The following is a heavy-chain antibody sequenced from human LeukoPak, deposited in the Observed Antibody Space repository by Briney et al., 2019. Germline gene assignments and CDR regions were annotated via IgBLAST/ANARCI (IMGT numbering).Heavy chain of an antibody. J-gene: IGHJ3*02. CDR1: GFTFSSYA. D-gene: IGHD5-24*01. CDR2: ISYDGSNK. CDR3: ARAPAEMGAFDI. V-gene: IGHV3-30-3*01. Sequence: GGSLRLSCAASGFTFSSYAMHWVRQAPGKGLEWVAVISYDGSNKYYADSVKGRFTISRDNSKNTLYLQMNSLRAEDTAVYYCARAPAEMGAFDIWGQGTMVTVSS.